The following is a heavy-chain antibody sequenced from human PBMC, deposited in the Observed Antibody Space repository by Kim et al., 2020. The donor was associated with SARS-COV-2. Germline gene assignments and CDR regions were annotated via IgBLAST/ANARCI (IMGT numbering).Heavy chain of an antibody. Sequence: SETLSLTCAVYGGSFSGYYWSWIRQPPGKGLEWIGEINHSGSTNYNPSLKSRVTISVDTSKNQFSLKLSSVTAADTAVYYCHSWYYDSSGYYFDYWGQGTLVTVSS. J-gene: IGHJ4*02. CDR3: HSWYYDSSGYYFDY. V-gene: IGHV4-34*01. CDR2: INHSGST. D-gene: IGHD3-22*01. CDR1: GGSFSGYY.